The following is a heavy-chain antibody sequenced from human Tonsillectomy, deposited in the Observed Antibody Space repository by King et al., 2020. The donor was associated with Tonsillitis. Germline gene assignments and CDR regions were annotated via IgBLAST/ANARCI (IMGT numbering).Heavy chain of an antibody. V-gene: IGHV3-30-3*01. D-gene: IGHD2-2*01. Sequence: VQLVESGGGVVQPGRSLRLSCAASGLTFSSYAMHWVRQAPGKGLEWVAVISYDGSNKYYVDFVKGRFTIARDNSKNTLYLQMNCLRAEDPAVYYWARDGFVPTVPNNYYSYGMDVWGQGTTVTVSS. J-gene: IGHJ6*02. CDR1: GLTFSSYA. CDR3: ARDGFVPTVPNNYYSYGMDV. CDR2: ISYDGSNK.